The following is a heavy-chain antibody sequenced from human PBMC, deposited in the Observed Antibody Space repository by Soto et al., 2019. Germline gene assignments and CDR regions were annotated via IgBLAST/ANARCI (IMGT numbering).Heavy chain of an antibody. D-gene: IGHD3-3*01. CDR2: IHGPGDSA. CDR1: GFTFSDYA. J-gene: IGHJ5*02. Sequence: EVQLLQSGGGLVQPGGSLRLSCAASGFTFSDYAMSWIRQAPGEGLKWVSSIHGPGDSAYYADSVKGRFSVSRDHSESTLFLQMEGLRVDDTAVYHCVKDGVPSNVPWDWFDLWGQGPLATVSS. V-gene: IGHV3-23*01. CDR3: VKDGVPSNVPWDWFDL.